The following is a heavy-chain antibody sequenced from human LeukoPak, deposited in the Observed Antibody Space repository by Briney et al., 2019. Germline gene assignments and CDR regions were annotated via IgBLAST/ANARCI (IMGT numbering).Heavy chain of an antibody. CDR2: IGTASDT. V-gene: IGHV3-13*01. Sequence: PGGSLRLSCAASGFTFSSYWMHWVRQPTGQGLEWVSTIGTASDTYYPGSVEGRFTLSRDNAKNSLYLQMNSLTAGDTAVYYCARGPPRGKYYYMDVWGKGTTVTVSS. D-gene: IGHD1-1*01. CDR1: GFTFSSYW. J-gene: IGHJ6*03. CDR3: ARGPPRGKYYYMDV.